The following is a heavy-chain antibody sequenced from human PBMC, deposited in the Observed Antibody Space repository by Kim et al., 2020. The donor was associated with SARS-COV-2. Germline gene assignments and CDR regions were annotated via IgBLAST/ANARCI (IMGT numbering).Heavy chain of an antibody. CDR3: ARPRSAAATGWFDP. V-gene: IGHV4-39*01. CDR2: IYYSGST. D-gene: IGHD2-2*01. CDR1: GGSISSSSYY. J-gene: IGHJ5*02. Sequence: SETLSLTCTVSGGSISSSSYYWGWIRQPPGKGLEWIGSIYYSGSTYYNPYLKSRVTISVDTSKNQFSLKLSSVTAADTAVYYCARPRSAAATGWFDPWGQGTLVTVSS.